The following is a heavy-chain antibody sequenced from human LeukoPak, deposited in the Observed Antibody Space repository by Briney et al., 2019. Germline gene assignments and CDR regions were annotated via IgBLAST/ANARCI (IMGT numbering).Heavy chain of an antibody. CDR1: GASISGSGYY. D-gene: IGHD1-26*01. Sequence: KSSETLSLTCAVSGASISGSGYYLGWIRQPPGEGLEWIGNIYYTGSTYYNASLQSRVTISIDTSKNQFSLRLNSVTAADTAMYYCVKSGGYGLIDYWGQGTLVTVSS. CDR2: IYYTGST. CDR3: VKSGGYGLIDY. V-gene: IGHV4-39*01. J-gene: IGHJ4*02.